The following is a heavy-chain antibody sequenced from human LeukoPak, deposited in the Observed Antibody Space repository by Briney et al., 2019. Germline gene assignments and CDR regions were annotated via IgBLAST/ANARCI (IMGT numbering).Heavy chain of an antibody. CDR3: ARDQYDAWSRRGNFDS. CDR2: IYYSGST. V-gene: IGHV4-59*01. Sequence: SETLSLTCTVSGGSISSYYWSWIRQPPGKGLEWIGYIYYSGSTNYNPSLKSRVTISVDTSKNQFSLKLSSVTAADTAVFYCARDQYDAWSRRGNFDSWGQGTLVTVSS. J-gene: IGHJ4*02. CDR1: GGSISSYY. D-gene: IGHD3-3*01.